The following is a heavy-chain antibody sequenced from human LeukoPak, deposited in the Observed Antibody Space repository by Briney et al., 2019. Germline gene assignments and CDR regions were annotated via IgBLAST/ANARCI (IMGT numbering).Heavy chain of an antibody. J-gene: IGHJ4*02. Sequence: SETLSLTCAVYGGSFSGYYWSWIRQPPGKGLEWIGEINHSGSTNYNPSLKSRVTISVDTSKNQFSLKLSSVTAADTAVYYCARSGSYGAYFDYWGQGTLVTVSS. CDR3: ARSGSYGAYFDY. CDR1: GGSFSGYY. D-gene: IGHD1-26*01. CDR2: INHSGST. V-gene: IGHV4-34*01.